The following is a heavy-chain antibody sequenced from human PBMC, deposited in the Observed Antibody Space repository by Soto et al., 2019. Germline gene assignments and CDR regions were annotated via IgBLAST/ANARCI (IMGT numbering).Heavy chain of an antibody. V-gene: IGHV3-30*18. D-gene: IGHD2-2*01. Sequence: QVHLVESGGGVVQPGRSLRLSCVASGFTFNSYGIHWVRQAPGKGLEWVATISYDGGNKYHADSVKGRFTISRDNPKNTLYLQMNNLRADDTAVYYCAKVLGYCSSSSCSREAYYYYGMDVWGPGTTVTVSS. CDR2: ISYDGGNK. J-gene: IGHJ6*02. CDR1: GFTFNSYG. CDR3: AKVLGYCSSSSCSREAYYYYGMDV.